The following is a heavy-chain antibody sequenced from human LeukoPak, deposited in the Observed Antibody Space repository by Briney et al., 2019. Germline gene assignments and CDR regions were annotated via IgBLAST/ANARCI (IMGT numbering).Heavy chain of an antibody. CDR1: GFDFSNQA. D-gene: IGHD1-26*01. CDR2: ISGGGGAT. V-gene: IGHV3-23*01. CDR3: ATISGNFAYLDY. J-gene: IGHJ4*02. Sequence: PGGSLRLSCAASGFDFSNQAMSWVRQAPGKGLEWVSGISGGGGATYSADSVKGRFPISRENSKNTMYLQMKSLRVEDTALYYCATISGNFAYLDYWGQGTLVTVSS.